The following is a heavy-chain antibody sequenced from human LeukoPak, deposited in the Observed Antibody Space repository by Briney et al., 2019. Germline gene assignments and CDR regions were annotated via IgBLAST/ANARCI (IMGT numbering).Heavy chain of an antibody. CDR2: ISGSGGST. V-gene: IGHV3-23*01. Sequence: PGGSLRLSCAASGFTFSSYGMSWVRQAPGKGLEWVSAISGSGGSTYYADSVKGRFTISRDNSKNTLYLQMNSLRAEDTAVYYCAKDRQWLVLGWFDPWGQGTLVTVSS. J-gene: IGHJ5*02. D-gene: IGHD6-19*01. CDR1: GFTFSSYG. CDR3: AKDRQWLVLGWFDP.